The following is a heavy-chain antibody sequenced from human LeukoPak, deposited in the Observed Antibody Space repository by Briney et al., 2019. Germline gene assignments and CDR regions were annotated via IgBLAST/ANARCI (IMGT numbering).Heavy chain of an antibody. J-gene: IGHJ4*02. Sequence: SETLSLTCTVSGGSISSGGYYWSWIRQPPGKGLEWIGYIYYSGSTNYNPSLKSRVTISVDTSKNQFSLKLSSVTAADTAAYYCARVRPHSVYYFDYWGQGTLVTVSS. CDR3: ARVRPHSVYYFDY. CDR2: IYYSGST. V-gene: IGHV4-61*08. D-gene: IGHD2-21*01. CDR1: GGSISSGGYY.